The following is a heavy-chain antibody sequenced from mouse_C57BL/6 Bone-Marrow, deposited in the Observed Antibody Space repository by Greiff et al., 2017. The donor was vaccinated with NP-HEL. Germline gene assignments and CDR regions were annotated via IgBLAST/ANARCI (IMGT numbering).Heavy chain of an antibody. CDR2: IYPRSGNT. J-gene: IGHJ2*01. CDR3: ARRGLTTVVANSYYFDY. D-gene: IGHD1-1*01. CDR1: GYTFTSYG. Sequence: QVQLQQSGAELARPGASVKLSCKASGYTFTSYGISWVKQRTGQGLEWIGEIYPRSGNTYYNEKFKGKATLTADKSSSTAYMELRSLTSEDSAVYFCARRGLTTVVANSYYFDYWGQGTTLTVSS. V-gene: IGHV1-81*01.